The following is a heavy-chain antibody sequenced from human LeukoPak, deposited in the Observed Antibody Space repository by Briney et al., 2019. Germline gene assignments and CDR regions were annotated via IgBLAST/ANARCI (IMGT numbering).Heavy chain of an antibody. D-gene: IGHD3-3*01. CDR2: IYWNDDK. V-gene: IGHV2-5*01. CDR3: AHSARYYDFRSGYYFFFDQ. J-gene: IGHJ4*02. CDR1: GFTLRTSGVG. Sequence: SGPTLVKPTQTLTLTCRLSGFTLRTSGVGVGWIRQPPGKALEWLALIYWNDDKRYSPSLKNRLTITKDTSRNQAVLTMTNMDPVDTATYYCAHSARYYDFRSGYYFFFDQWGRGTLVTVSS.